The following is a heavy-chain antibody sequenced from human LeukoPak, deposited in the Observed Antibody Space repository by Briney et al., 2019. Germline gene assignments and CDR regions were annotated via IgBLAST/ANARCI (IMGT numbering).Heavy chain of an antibody. V-gene: IGHV3-23*01. CDR3: ASKPLYSSGWYNDY. J-gene: IGHJ4*02. CDR2: ISGSGGST. Sequence: GGSLRLSCAASGFTFSSYAMSWVRQAPGKGLEWVSAISGSGGSTYYADSVKGRFTISRDNSKNTLYLQMNSLRAEDTAVYYCASKPLYSSGWYNDYWGQGTLATVSS. D-gene: IGHD6-19*01. CDR1: GFTFSSYA.